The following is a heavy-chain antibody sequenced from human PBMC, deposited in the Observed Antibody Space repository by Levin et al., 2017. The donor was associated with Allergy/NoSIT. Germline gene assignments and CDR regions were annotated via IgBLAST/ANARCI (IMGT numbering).Heavy chain of an antibody. D-gene: IGHD1-7*01. J-gene: IGHJ3*02. CDR2: IWYDGSNK. CDR1: GFTFSSYG. V-gene: IGHV3-33*01. CDR3: ARDGLGGTTSAFDI. Sequence: GGSLRLSCAASGFTFSSYGMHWVRQAPGKGLEWVAVIWYDGSNKYYADSVKGRFTISRDNSKNTLYLQMNSLRAEDTAVYYCARDGLGGTTSAFDIWGQGTMVTVSS.